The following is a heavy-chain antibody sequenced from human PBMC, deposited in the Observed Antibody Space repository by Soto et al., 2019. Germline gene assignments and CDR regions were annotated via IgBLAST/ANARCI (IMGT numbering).Heavy chain of an antibody. CDR3: ASPCGSGGKKDAFDI. V-gene: IGHV3-53*04. CDR2: IYTGGST. CDR1: GFTVSSNY. J-gene: IGHJ3*02. Sequence: EVQLVESGGGLVQPGGSLRLSCAASGFTVSSNYMSWVRQAPGKGLEWVSVIYTGGSTYYADSVKGRFTISRHNSKNTLCLQMNSLRAEDTAVYYCASPCGSGGKKDAFDIWGQGTMVTVSS. D-gene: IGHD3-10*01.